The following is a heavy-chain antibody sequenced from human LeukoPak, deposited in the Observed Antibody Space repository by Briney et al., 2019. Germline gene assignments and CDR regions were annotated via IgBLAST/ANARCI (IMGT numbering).Heavy chain of an antibody. J-gene: IGHJ4*02. CDR2: ISGNGGST. D-gene: IGHD3-10*01. Sequence: PGGSLRLSCAASGFTFSSYAMSWVRQAPGKGLEWVSAISGNGGSTYYADSVKGRFTISRDNSKNTLYLQMNSLRAEDTAVYYCAISPLMVRGVIVDYWGQGTLVTVSS. V-gene: IGHV3-23*01. CDR1: GFTFSSYA. CDR3: AISPLMVRGVIVDY.